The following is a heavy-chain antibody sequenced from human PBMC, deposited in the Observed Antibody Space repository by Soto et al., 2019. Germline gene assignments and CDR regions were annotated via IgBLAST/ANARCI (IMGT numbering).Heavy chain of an antibody. Sequence: SSETLSLTCTVSGGSISSGDYYWSWIRQPPGKGLEWIGYIYYSGSTYYNPSLKSRVTISVDTSKNQFSLKLSSVTAADTAVYYCASYRVGHAFDIWGQGTMVTVSS. CDR3: ASYRVGHAFDI. CDR1: GGSISSGDYY. V-gene: IGHV4-30-4*01. J-gene: IGHJ3*02. D-gene: IGHD2-21*01. CDR2: IYYSGST.